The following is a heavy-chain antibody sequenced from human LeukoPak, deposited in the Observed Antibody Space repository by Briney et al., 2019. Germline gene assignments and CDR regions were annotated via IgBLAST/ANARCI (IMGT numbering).Heavy chain of an antibody. CDR1: GFTFSSYW. Sequence: GGSLRLSCVASGFTFSSYWMHWVRQAPGKGLVWVSRIKTDGSRTNYADSVKGRFTISRDNAKNTLFLQMNSLRAEDTAVYYCAREGYEDAFDIWGQGTLVTVSS. CDR2: IKTDGSRT. D-gene: IGHD3-3*01. CDR3: AREGYEDAFDI. V-gene: IGHV3-74*01. J-gene: IGHJ3*02.